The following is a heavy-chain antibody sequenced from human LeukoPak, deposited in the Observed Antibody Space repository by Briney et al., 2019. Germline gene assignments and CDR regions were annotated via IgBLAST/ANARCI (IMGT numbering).Heavy chain of an antibody. CDR2: IYYSGST. J-gene: IGHJ4*02. D-gene: IGHD1-26*01. CDR3: ARYVSGSYREFDY. CDR1: GGSISSYY. Sequence: PSETLSLTCTVSGGSISSYYWSWIRQPPGKGLEWIGYIYYSGSTNYNPSPKSRVTISVDTSKNQFSLKLSSVTAADTAVYYCARYVSGSYREFDYWGQGTLVTVSS. V-gene: IGHV4-59*08.